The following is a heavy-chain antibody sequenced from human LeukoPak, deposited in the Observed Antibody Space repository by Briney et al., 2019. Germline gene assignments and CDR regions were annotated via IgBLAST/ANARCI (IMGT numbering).Heavy chain of an antibody. J-gene: IGHJ3*02. Sequence: SETLSLTCTVSGGSISSGGYYGSWIRQHPGKGLEWIGYIYYSGSTYYNPSLKGRVTISVDTSKNQFSLKLSSVTAADTAVYYCAMLLVSAFDIWGQGTMVTVSS. V-gene: IGHV4-31*03. CDR1: GGSISSGGYY. D-gene: IGHD2-8*02. CDR2: IYYSGST. CDR3: AMLLVSAFDI.